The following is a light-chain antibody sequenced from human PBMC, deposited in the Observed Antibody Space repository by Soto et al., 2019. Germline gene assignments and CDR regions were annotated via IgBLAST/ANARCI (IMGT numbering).Light chain of an antibody. V-gene: IGKV3-11*01. J-gene: IGKJ5*01. CDR1: QSISTY. CDR3: QQRRDWPPVT. CDR2: DAS. Sequence: IAVTECPATQSLTAGDRATHASSTRQSISTYLAWYQQTPGQPPRLLIYDASNRATGIPARFSGSGSGTDFTLTISSLEPEDFAVYYCQQRRDWPPVTCGQGTRLEI.